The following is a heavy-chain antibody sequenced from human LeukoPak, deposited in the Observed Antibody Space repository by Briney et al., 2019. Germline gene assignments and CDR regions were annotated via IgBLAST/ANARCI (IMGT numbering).Heavy chain of an antibody. CDR3: ARVNYGSGSYDFDY. V-gene: IGHV3-33*01. J-gene: IGHJ4*02. CDR1: GFTFSSYG. CDR2: IWYDGSNK. Sequence: PGRSLRLSCAASGFTFSSYGMHWVRQAPGKGLEWVAVIWYDGSNKYYADSVKGRFTISRDNSKNTLCLQMNSLRAEDTAVYYCARVNYGSGSYDFDYWGQGTLVTVSS. D-gene: IGHD3-10*01.